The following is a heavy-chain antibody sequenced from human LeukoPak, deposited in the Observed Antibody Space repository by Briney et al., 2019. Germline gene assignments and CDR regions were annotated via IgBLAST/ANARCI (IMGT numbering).Heavy chain of an antibody. Sequence: GGSLRLSCAASGFTFSSYSMIWVRQAPGKGLEWVANIKQDGSEQYYVDSVKGRSTISRDNAKSLLYLQMNSLRAEDTAVYYCARNPWLVNYWGQGTLVTVSS. CDR2: IKQDGSEQ. CDR1: GFTFSSYS. J-gene: IGHJ4*02. CDR3: ARNPWLVNY. D-gene: IGHD6-19*01. V-gene: IGHV3-7*01.